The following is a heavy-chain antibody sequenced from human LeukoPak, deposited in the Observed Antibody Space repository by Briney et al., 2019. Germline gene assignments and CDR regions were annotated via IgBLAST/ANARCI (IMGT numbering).Heavy chain of an antibody. Sequence: GASVKVSCKASGYTFTGYYMHWVRQAPGQGLEWMGWINPNSGGTNYAQKFQGRVTMTRDTSISTAYMELSRLRSDDTAVYYCARGVTMVRGVKNRRYYMDVWGKGTTVTISS. V-gene: IGHV1-2*02. J-gene: IGHJ6*03. D-gene: IGHD3-10*01. CDR3: ARGVTMVRGVKNRRYYMDV. CDR1: GYTFTGYY. CDR2: INPNSGGT.